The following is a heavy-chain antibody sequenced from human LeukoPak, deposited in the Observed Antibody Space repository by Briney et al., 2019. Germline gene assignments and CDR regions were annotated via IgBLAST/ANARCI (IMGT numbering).Heavy chain of an antibody. CDR1: GGSISSGGYY. Sequence: TSETLSLTCTVSGGSISSGGYYWSWIRQHPGKGLEWIGYIYYSGSTYYNPSLKSRVTISVDTSKNQFSLKLSSVTAADTAVYYCARARYYYDSSGYYYLRYYFDYWGQGTLVTVSS. V-gene: IGHV4-31*03. CDR2: IYYSGST. CDR3: ARARYYYDSSGYYYLRYYFDY. D-gene: IGHD3-22*01. J-gene: IGHJ4*02.